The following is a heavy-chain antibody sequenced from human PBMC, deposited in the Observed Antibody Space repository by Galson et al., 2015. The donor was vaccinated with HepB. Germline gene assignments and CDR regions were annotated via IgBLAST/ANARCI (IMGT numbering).Heavy chain of an antibody. CDR2: ISAKTGNT. D-gene: IGHD6-19*01. Sequence: SVKVSCKASGYSFSNYGITWVRQVSGQGLEWMGWISAKTGNTNYAQKFQDRVVMTTDTSTSTAFMELRSLRAEETAVYYCARERHIAVAGWEDYWGQGTLVAVSS. CDR3: ARERHIAVAGWEDY. J-gene: IGHJ4*02. V-gene: IGHV1-18*01. CDR1: GYSFSNYG.